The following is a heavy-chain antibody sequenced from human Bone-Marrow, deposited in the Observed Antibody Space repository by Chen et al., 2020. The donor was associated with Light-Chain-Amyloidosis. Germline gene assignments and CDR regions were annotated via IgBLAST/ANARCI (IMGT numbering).Heavy chain of an antibody. CDR1: GFAFSSYA. Sequence: EVQLVESGGGLLQRGGSLRLSCAASGFAFSSYAMSWVRHAPEKGLEWVSTISGSGGSRYYGDSVKGRLTISRDNSKNALFLQMNSLRAEDTAVYYCAKDISYDDILPGYPADAFDIWGQGTMVTVSS. CDR2: ISGSGGSR. CDR3: AKDISYDDILPGYPADAFDI. J-gene: IGHJ3*02. D-gene: IGHD3-9*01. V-gene: IGHV3-23*04.